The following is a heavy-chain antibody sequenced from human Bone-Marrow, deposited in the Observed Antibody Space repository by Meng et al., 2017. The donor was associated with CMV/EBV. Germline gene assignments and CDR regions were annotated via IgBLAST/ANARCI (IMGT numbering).Heavy chain of an antibody. Sequence: SGPTLVTPTQTLTLTCTFSGFSLRTSGMCVSWVRQPPGKALEWLALIDWDDDKYYSTSLKTRLTISKDTSKNQVVLTMTNMDPVDTATYYCARIPESGTTNGYYYYGMDVWGQGTTVTVSS. D-gene: IGHD1-7*01. V-gene: IGHV2-70*20. CDR3: ARIPESGTTNGYYYYGMDV. CDR2: IDWDDDK. CDR1: GFSLRTSGMC. J-gene: IGHJ6*02.